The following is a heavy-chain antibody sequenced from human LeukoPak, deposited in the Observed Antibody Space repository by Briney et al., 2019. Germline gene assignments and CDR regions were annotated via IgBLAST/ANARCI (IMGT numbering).Heavy chain of an antibody. CDR1: GPSIGSYY. Sequence: SHTLSLICTFSGPSIGSYYWSWIRQPPGKGLEWIGYIYYSGSTNYNPSLKSRVTISVDTSKNQYSLKLSSVTAADTAVYYCARGPYDSRGYPYFDYWGQGTLVTVSS. J-gene: IGHJ4*02. V-gene: IGHV4-59*07. CDR2: IYYSGST. CDR3: ARGPYDSRGYPYFDY. D-gene: IGHD3-22*01.